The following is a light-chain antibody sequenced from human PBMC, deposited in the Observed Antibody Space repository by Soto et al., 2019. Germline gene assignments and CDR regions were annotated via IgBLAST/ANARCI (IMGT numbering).Light chain of an antibody. CDR3: QQYNNWPPRT. CDR2: GAS. J-gene: IGKJ1*01. V-gene: IGKV3-15*01. CDR1: QSVSSN. Sequence: EIVMTQSPATLSVSPGERATLSCRASQSVSSNLAWYQQKPGQAPRLLIYGASTRATGIPARFSGSGSGTEFTLTISSRQSEDFAVSYCQQYNNWPPRTFGQGTKVEIK.